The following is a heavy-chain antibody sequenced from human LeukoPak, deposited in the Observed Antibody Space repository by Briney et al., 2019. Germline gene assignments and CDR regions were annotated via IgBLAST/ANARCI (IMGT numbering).Heavy chain of an antibody. CDR3: ARDGTTGYKFDH. V-gene: IGHV4-4*07. D-gene: IGHD1-1*01. CDR1: GGSISNYY. Sequence: ETLSLTCSVSGGSISNYYWSWIRQPAGKGLEWIGRIYFTGSTNYNPSLNSRVSMSVDTSKNQFSLRLSSVTAADTAVYYCARDGTTGYKFDHWGPGTLVTVSS. J-gene: IGHJ4*02. CDR2: IYFTGST.